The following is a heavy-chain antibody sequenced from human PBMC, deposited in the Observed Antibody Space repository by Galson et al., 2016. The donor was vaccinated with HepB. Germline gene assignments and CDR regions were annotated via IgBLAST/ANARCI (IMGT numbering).Heavy chain of an antibody. D-gene: IGHD2-8*02. V-gene: IGHV3-74*01. CDR2: INSDGTRT. J-gene: IGHJ4*02. CDR1: GLTITNYW. Sequence: SLRLSCAVSGLTITNYWMYWVRQAPGKGLVCVSGINSDGTRTNYADYVKGRFTISRDTAQNTPYLQMNSLRAEDMAVYYCVRGFTGCNYWGQGTLVTVSS. CDR3: VRGFTGCNY.